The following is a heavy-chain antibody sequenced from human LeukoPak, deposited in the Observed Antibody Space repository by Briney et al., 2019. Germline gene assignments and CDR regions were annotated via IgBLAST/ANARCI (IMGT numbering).Heavy chain of an antibody. Sequence: GGSLRLSCAASGFTFSSYEMIWVRQAPGKGLEWVSYISSSGSTIYYADSVKGRFTISRDNAKNSLYLQMNSLRAEDTAVYYCARDRGVPAAIFDYWGQGTLVTVFS. CDR2: ISSSGSTI. J-gene: IGHJ4*02. V-gene: IGHV3-48*03. D-gene: IGHD2-2*01. CDR3: ARDRGVPAAIFDY. CDR1: GFTFSSYE.